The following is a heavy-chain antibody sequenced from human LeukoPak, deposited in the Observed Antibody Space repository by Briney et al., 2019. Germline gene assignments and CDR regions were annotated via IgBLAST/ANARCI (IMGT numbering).Heavy chain of an antibody. Sequence: GGSLRLSCAASGFTFSSYGMHWVRQAPGKGLEWVAVIWYDGSNKYYADSVKGRFTISRDNSKNTLYLQMNSLRSDDTAVYYCARTLAASLDYWGQGTLVTVSS. D-gene: IGHD6-6*01. CDR2: IWYDGSNK. CDR3: ARTLAASLDY. CDR1: GFTFSSYG. J-gene: IGHJ4*02. V-gene: IGHV3-33*01.